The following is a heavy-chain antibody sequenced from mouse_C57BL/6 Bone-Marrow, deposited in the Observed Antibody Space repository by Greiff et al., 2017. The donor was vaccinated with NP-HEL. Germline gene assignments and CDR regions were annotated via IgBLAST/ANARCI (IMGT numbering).Heavy chain of an antibody. V-gene: IGHV1-64*01. CDR1: GYTFTSYW. Sequence: VKLQESGAELVKPGASVKLSCKASGYTFTSYWMHWVKQRPGQGLEWIGMIHPNSGSTNYNEKFKSKATLTVDKSSSTAYMQLSSLTSEDSAVYYCARHYYGSSYECDYWGQGTTLTVSS. D-gene: IGHD1-1*01. CDR2: IHPNSGST. J-gene: IGHJ2*01. CDR3: ARHYYGSSYECDY.